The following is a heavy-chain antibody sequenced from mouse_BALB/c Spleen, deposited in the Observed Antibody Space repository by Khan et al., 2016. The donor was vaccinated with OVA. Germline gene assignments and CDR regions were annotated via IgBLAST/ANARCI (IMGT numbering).Heavy chain of an antibody. V-gene: IGHV2-6-4*01. CDR3: ARAYYRYDGYYAMDY. D-gene: IGHD2-14*01. CDR2: IWGGGGT. CDR1: GFSLSRYN. Sequence: VQLVETGPGLVAPSQSLSITCTVSGFSLSRYNIHWVRQPPGKGLEWLGMIWGGGGTDYNSTLKSRLSLSKDNSKSQVFLKMNSLQTDDTAMYYCARAYYRYDGYYAMDYWGQGTSVTVSS. J-gene: IGHJ4*01.